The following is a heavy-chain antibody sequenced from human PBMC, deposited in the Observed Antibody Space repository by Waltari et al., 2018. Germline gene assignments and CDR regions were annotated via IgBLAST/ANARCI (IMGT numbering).Heavy chain of an antibody. CDR2: IRTNAYGGTA. J-gene: IGHJ4*02. D-gene: IGHD2-21*01. CDR1: GSTFGVYA. CDR3: ANCDGPMGRFDY. Sequence: EVQVVESGGGLVQPGRSLRLSCTTSGSTFGVYAMSWFRQAPGTGLEWVGFIRTNAYGGTAEYAASVQGRFTISRDDSKSTAYLQRNSLETEDTAVYYCANCDGPMGRFDYWGQGTLVTVSS. V-gene: IGHV3-49*03.